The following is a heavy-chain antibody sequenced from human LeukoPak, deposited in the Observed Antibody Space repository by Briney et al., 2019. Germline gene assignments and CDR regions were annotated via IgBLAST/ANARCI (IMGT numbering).Heavy chain of an antibody. CDR3: ARDGGIVSSYAFDI. D-gene: IGHD1-26*01. CDR1: GGSISSYY. J-gene: IGHJ3*02. Sequence: SETLSLTCTVSGGSISSYYWSWIRQPAGKGLEWIGRIYTSGSTNYNPSLKSRVTMSVDTSKNQFSLKLSSVTAADTAVYYCARDGGIVSSYAFDIWGQGTMVTVSS. V-gene: IGHV4-4*07. CDR2: IYTSGST.